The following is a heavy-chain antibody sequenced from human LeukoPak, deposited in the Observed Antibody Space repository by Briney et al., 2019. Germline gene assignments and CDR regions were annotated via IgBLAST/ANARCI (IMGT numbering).Heavy chain of an antibody. CDR2: INPNSGGT. D-gene: IGHD3-16*01. J-gene: IGHJ4*02. CDR3: ARVSLGGDY. Sequence: ASVKVSXKASGYTFTGYYMHWVRQAPGQGLEWMGWINPNSGGTNYAQKFQGRVTMTRDTSISTAYMELSSLRSDDTAVYFCARVSLGGDYWGQGTLVTVSS. CDR1: GYTFTGYY. V-gene: IGHV1-2*02.